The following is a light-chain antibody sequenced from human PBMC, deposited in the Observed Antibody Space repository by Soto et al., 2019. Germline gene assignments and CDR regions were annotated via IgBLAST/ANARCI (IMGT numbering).Light chain of an antibody. CDR1: QSVSSAY. CDR3: QQYRGSPPGYV. Sequence: EIVLTQSPGTVSLSPGERATLSCRASQSVSSAYLAWYQQKPGQAPRLLIYDASNRATGIPDRFSGSGSGTDVNLTISRLEPEDSAVYFCQQYRGSPPGYVFGQGTKLEIK. J-gene: IGKJ2*01. V-gene: IGKV3-20*01. CDR2: DAS.